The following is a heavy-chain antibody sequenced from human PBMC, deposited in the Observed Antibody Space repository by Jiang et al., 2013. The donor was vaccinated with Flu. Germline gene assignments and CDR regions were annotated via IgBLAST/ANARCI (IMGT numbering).Heavy chain of an antibody. D-gene: IGHD6-13*01. Sequence: VQLVESGGGVVQPGGSLRLSCAASGFTFSSYGMHWVRQAPGKGLEWVAFIRYDGSNKYYADSVKGRFTISRDNSKNTLYLQMNSLRAEDTAVYYCAKRTAAAGRGSNWFDPWGQGTPVTVSS. CDR3: AKRTAAAGRGSNWFDP. V-gene: IGHV3-30*02. CDR2: IRYDGSNK. CDR1: GFTFSSYG. J-gene: IGHJ5*02.